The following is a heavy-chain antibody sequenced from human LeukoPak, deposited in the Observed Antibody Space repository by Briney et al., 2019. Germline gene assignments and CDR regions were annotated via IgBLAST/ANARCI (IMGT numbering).Heavy chain of an antibody. CDR2: IWYDGSNK. J-gene: IGHJ4*02. D-gene: IGHD5-24*01. V-gene: IGHV3-33*01. CDR1: GFTFSSYG. Sequence: GGSLRLSCAASGFTFSSYGMHWVRQAPGKGLEWVAVIWYDGSNKYYADSVKGRFTISRDNSKNTLYLQMSSLRAEDTAVYYCARDLGDGYHNPIDYWGQGTLVTVSS. CDR3: ARDLGDGYHNPIDY.